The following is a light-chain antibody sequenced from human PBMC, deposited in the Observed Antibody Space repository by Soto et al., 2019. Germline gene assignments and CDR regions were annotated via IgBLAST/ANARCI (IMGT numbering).Light chain of an antibody. CDR3: QQYGSHGT. CDR2: GTS. CDR1: QSFSSSY. Sequence: EIVLTQSPGTLSLSPGERATLSCRASQSFSSSYLAWYQQKPGQAPRLLIYGTSTRATGIPDRFSGSGSQTDFTLTISRQEPEDFAVYYCQQYGSHGTFGQGTRVEIK. J-gene: IGKJ1*01. V-gene: IGKV3-20*01.